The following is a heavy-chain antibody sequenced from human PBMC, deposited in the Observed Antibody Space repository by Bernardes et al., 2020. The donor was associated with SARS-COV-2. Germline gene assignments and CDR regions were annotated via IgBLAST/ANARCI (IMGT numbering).Heavy chain of an antibody. Sequence: VWSLSLSCAASGFSVSAYWMHWVRQVPGEGLVWVSRINEDGSITDYADSVRGRFTIFRDIANNKIYLQMHSLRTEDTAVYYCARDFGGNFDYWGQGTLVTVSS. D-gene: IGHD2-15*01. CDR3: ARDFGGNFDY. CDR1: GFSVSAYW. CDR2: INEDGSIT. V-gene: IGHV3-74*01. J-gene: IGHJ4*02.